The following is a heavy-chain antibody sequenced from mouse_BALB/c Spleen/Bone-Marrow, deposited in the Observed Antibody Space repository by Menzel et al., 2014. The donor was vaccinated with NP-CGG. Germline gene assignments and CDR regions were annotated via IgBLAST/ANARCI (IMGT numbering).Heavy chain of an antibody. CDR2: ILPGRGSP. CDR3: ARKGALRAMDY. Sequence: QVQLQQSGAELMRPGASVKISCKASGYTFTNYWIEWVKRRPGHGLEWIREILPGRGSPNYNEKFKGKATFALDTSSNTSYMQLSSLTSEDSAVYYCARKGALRAMDYWGQGSSVTVSS. CDR1: GYTFTNYW. V-gene: IGHV1-9*01. J-gene: IGHJ4*01.